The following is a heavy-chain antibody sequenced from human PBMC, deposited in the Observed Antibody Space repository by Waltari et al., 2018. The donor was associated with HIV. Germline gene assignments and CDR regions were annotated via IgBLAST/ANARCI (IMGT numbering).Heavy chain of an antibody. CDR2: FDPENEEP. CDR1: GYRLIELS. Sequence: QVQLVQSGGEVKKPGASVTVSCKVSGYRLIELSMHCVRQAPGKGREWLGGFDPENEEPSYAQQFQGRVTMTDDTSTDTAYVGLSSLKSEDTAVYYCVTGYDTSGQSPTMGDYWGQGTLVTVSS. CDR3: VTGYDTSGQSPTMGDY. V-gene: IGHV1-24*01. J-gene: IGHJ4*02. D-gene: IGHD3-22*01.